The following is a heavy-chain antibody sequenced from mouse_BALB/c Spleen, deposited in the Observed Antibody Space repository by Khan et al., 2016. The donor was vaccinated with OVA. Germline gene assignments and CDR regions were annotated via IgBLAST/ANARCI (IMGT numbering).Heavy chain of an antibody. CDR2: TYPGNGDT. CDR1: GYSFTNYW. J-gene: IGHJ2*01. Sequence: LQESGAELARPGASVKLSCKASGYSFTNYWMQWVKQRPGQGLEWIGTTYPGNGDTRYTQNFKGKATLTADKSSNTAYMQLSSLASEDSAVXYCARGGITTGYFDYWGLGTTLTVSS. D-gene: IGHD1-1*01. CDR3: ARGGITTGYFDY. V-gene: IGHV1-87*01.